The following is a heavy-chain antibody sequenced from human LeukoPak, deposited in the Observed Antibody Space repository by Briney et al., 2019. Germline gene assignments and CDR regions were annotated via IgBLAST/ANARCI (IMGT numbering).Heavy chain of an antibody. CDR1: GYTLTELS. J-gene: IGHJ4*02. V-gene: IGHV1-18*01. CDR2: ISAYNGNT. Sequence: ASVKVSCKVSGYTLTELSMHWVRQAPGQGLEWMGWISAYNGNTNYAQKLQGRVTMTTDTSTSTAYMELRSLRSDDTAVYYCARVYYDSSGYSTPFDYWGQGTLVTVSS. D-gene: IGHD3-22*01. CDR3: ARVYYDSSGYSTPFDY.